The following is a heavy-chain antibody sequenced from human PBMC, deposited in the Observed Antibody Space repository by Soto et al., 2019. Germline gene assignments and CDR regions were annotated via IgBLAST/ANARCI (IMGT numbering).Heavy chain of an antibody. CDR2: MFYSGAT. V-gene: IGHV4-59*01. J-gene: IGHJ4*02. CDR3: ARNPDPYSSDWYVCDY. D-gene: IGHD6-19*01. Sequence: QVQLQESGPGLVRPSETLSLTCTVSGGSISGYHWSWIRQPPGKGLEWIGYMFYSGATNYNPSLTSRATISIDTSKNRFSLKLSSVTAADTAVYFCARNPDPYSSDWYVCDYWGQGTLVTVSS. CDR1: GGSISGYH.